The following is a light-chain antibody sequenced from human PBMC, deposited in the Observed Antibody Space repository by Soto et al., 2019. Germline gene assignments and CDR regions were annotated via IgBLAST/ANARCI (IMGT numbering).Light chain of an antibody. J-gene: IGKJ4*02. CDR3: QQSYNTPRT. CDR2: AAT. V-gene: IGKV1-39*01. Sequence: DIQMTQSPSSLSASVGDRVTITCRASQMITAYFKAYQQKPRKAPNLLISAATTMRGAVTSRFISSRAGTAFTLTISSLQPEDFATYYCQQSYNTPRTFGAGTKVDIK. CDR1: QMITAY.